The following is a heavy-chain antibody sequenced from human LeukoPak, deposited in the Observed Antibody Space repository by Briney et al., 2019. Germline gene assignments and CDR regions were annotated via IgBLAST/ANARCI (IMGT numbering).Heavy chain of an antibody. Sequence: GRSLRLSCAASGFTFSSYAMHCVRQAPGKVLEWVAVISYDGSNKYYADSVKGRFTISRDNSKNKLYMKMNSLRAEDTAVYYCARDGMVVTTVTIPHYYYYGMDVWGQGTTVTVSS. CDR2: ISYDGSNK. J-gene: IGHJ6*02. CDR3: ARDGMVVTTVTIPHYYYYGMDV. CDR1: GFTFSSYA. D-gene: IGHD4-17*01. V-gene: IGHV3-30*04.